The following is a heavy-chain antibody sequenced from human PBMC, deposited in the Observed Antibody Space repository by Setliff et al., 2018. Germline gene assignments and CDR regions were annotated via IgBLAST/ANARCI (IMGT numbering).Heavy chain of an antibody. V-gene: IGHV4-39*01. Sequence: SETLSLTCTVSGGSIRGSYYYWGWIRQPPGKGLEWIGSIYYNGSTHFNPSFKSRVAISVDASKNLLSLRVNSVTATDTAVYYCARPLEESFGGVRDSDAFDVWGQGTMVTVSS. CDR1: GGSIRGSYYY. CDR2: IYYNGST. J-gene: IGHJ3*01. D-gene: IGHD3-16*01. CDR3: ARPLEESFGGVRDSDAFDV.